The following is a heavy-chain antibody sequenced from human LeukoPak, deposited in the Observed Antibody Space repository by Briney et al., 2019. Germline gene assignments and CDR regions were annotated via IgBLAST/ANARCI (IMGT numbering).Heavy chain of an antibody. CDR1: LYTFTHYY. J-gene: IGHJ4*02. V-gene: IGHV1-2*02. Sequence: ASVTVSCTASLYTFTHYYMHWVRQAPGQGLEWMGWINPHSGGTNYAHKFQGRVTMTRDTYISTVYMELSRLRSDDTAVYYCRTDRYGDYGDYIDYWGQGTLVTVSS. D-gene: IGHD4-17*01. CDR3: RTDRYGDYGDYIDY. CDR2: INPHSGGT.